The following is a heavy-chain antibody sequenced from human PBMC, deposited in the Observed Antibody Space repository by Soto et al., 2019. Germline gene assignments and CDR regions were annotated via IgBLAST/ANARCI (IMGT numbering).Heavy chain of an antibody. J-gene: IGHJ4*02. CDR1: GGTLRNSG. CDR3: ARGGGRSPSTACDY. CDR2: IIPMRGST. D-gene: IGHD3-16*01. V-gene: IGHV1-69*06. Sequence: ASVKVSCKASGGTLRNSGISWVRQAPGQGLEWMGGIIPMRGSTNYAQKFKGRVTISADTSTNTAYMELSSLTSEDTAVYYCARGGGRSPSTACDYWGQGNLVTVSS.